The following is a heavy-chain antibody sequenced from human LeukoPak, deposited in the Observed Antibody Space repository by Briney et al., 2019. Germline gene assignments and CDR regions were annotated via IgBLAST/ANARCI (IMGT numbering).Heavy chain of an antibody. V-gene: IGHV3-53*01. CDR2: IYSGGST. J-gene: IGHJ6*03. CDR1: GFTFSSYW. Sequence: PGGSLRLSCAASGFTFSSYWMSWVRQAPGKGLEWVAVIYSGGSTYYAGSVKGRFTISRDNPKNTLYLQMNSLRVDDTAVYYCARVYYGSGSLHYYYYYMDVWGKGTTVTISS. D-gene: IGHD3-10*01. CDR3: ARVYYGSGSLHYYYYYMDV.